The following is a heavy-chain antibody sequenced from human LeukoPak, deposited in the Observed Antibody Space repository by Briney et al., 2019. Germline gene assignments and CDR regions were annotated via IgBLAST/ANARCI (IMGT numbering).Heavy chain of an antibody. CDR1: GFTVSSNY. CDR2: IYSGGST. Sequence: PGGSLRLSCAASGFTVSSNYMSWVRQAPGKGLEWVSVIYSGGSTYYADSVKGRFTIPRDNSKNTLYLQMNSLRAEGTAVYYCARDHAAASSYYYYYMDVWGKGTTVTVSS. J-gene: IGHJ6*03. D-gene: IGHD2-2*01. V-gene: IGHV3-53*01. CDR3: ARDHAAASSYYYYYMDV.